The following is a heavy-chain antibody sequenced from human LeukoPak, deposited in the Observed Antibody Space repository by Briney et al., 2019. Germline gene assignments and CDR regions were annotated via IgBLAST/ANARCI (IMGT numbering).Heavy chain of an antibody. J-gene: IGHJ3*02. CDR3: AREVGRLSDAFDI. D-gene: IGHD2-15*01. Sequence: PSETLSLTCTLSGGSISSYFWSWIRQPPGKGLEWIGYIYYTGSTNYNPSLKSRVTISVDTSKNQFFLRLSSVTAADTAVYYCAREVGRLSDAFDIWGQGTMVTVSS. V-gene: IGHV4-59*01. CDR2: IYYTGST. CDR1: GGSISSYF.